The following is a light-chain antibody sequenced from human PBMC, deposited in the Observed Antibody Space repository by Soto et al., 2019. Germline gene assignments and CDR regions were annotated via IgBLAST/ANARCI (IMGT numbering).Light chain of an antibody. Sequence: TLSFAPGERATVSCRASQSGSSSYLAWYQQKPGQAPRLLVYGASTKATDMPGRFSGRGSGTEFTLTINNLQSEDFALYYCQQYGSLPRTFGQGTKVDIK. J-gene: IGKJ1*01. CDR1: QSGSSSY. CDR2: GAS. CDR3: QQYGSLPRT. V-gene: IGKV3-20*01.